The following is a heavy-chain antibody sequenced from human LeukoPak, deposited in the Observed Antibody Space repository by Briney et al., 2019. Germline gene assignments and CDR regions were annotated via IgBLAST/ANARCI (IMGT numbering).Heavy chain of an antibody. Sequence: GGSLRLSCAASGFTFSSYGMNWVRQAPGKGLEWVASISSTGSYIYYADSGKGRFTISRDNAKKSLCLQMNSLRAEDTAVYYCARVVTVAWSERRPGYFYMDVWGKGTTVTVSS. CDR3: ARVVTVAWSERRPGYFYMDV. J-gene: IGHJ6*03. V-gene: IGHV3-21*01. D-gene: IGHD1-1*01. CDR2: ISSTGSYI. CDR1: GFTFSSYG.